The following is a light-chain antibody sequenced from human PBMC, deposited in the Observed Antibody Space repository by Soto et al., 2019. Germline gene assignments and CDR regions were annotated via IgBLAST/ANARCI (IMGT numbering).Light chain of an antibody. V-gene: IGLV2-14*01. CDR2: EVA. CDR3: SSYTSSGTLV. Sequence: QSALTQPASVSGSPGQSITISCSGTSSDVGGYKYVSWYQHHPGRAPKLMIYEVANRPSGVSNRFSGSKSGNTASLTISGLQTEDEADYYCSSYTSSGTLVIGGGTKVTVL. J-gene: IGLJ3*02. CDR1: SSDVGGYKY.